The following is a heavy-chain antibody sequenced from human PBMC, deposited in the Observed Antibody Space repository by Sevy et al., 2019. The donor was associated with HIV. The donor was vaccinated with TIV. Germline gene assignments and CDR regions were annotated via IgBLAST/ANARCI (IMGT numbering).Heavy chain of an antibody. CDR2: IAYDGSNK. D-gene: IGHD3-3*01. CDR1: GFVFSSYA. Sequence: GGSLRLSCTASGFVFSSYAMHWVRQAPGKGLEWVAFIAYDGSNKNYADSVKGRFTLSRDNSKNTLFLQMNSLGAEDTAVYYCARPRFLEWLSSAAFDIWGQGTMVTVSS. V-gene: IGHV3-30*04. J-gene: IGHJ3*02. CDR3: ARPRFLEWLSSAAFDI.